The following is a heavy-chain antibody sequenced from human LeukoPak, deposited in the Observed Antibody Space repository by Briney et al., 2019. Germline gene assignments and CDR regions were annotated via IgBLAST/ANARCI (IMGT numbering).Heavy chain of an antibody. CDR3: AGWFDLDAFDI. CDR1: GFTFSSYS. CDR2: ISSSSSTI. Sequence: GGSLRLSCAASGFTFSSYSMNWVRQAPGKGLEWVSYISSSSSTIYYADSVKGRFTISRDNAKNSLYLQTNSLRAEDTAVYYCAGWFDLDAFDIWGQGTMVTVSS. V-gene: IGHV3-48*01. D-gene: IGHD3-10*01. J-gene: IGHJ3*02.